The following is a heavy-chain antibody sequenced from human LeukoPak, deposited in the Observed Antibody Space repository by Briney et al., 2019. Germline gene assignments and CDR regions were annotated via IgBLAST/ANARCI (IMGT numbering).Heavy chain of an antibody. Sequence: SETLSLTCTVSGGSISSVSYFWGLVRQTPGKGLEWIGYIYYSGSTSYNPSLKSRVTISVDTSKNQLSLKVTSVTAADTAVYYCAGCGGDNRIDPWGQGTLVTVSS. V-gene: IGHV4-61*01. J-gene: IGHJ5*02. CDR1: GGSISSVSYF. D-gene: IGHD4-17*01. CDR3: AGCGGDNRIDP. CDR2: IYYSGST.